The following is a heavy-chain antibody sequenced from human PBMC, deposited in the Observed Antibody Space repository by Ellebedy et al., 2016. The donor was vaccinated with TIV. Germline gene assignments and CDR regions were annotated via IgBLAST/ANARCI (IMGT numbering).Heavy chain of an antibody. CDR2: IYYSGST. J-gene: IGHJ5*02. CDR3: ARDLSSRTWDRSFGNSSSWALYNWFDP. Sequence: MPSETLSLTCTVSGGSISSGDYYWSWIRQPPGKGLEWIGYIYYSGSTYYNPSLKSRVTISGDTSKNQFSLKLSSVTAADTAVYYCARDLSSRTWDRSFGNSSSWALYNWFDPWGQGTLVTVSS. V-gene: IGHV4-30-4*01. CDR1: GGSISSGDYY. D-gene: IGHD6-13*01.